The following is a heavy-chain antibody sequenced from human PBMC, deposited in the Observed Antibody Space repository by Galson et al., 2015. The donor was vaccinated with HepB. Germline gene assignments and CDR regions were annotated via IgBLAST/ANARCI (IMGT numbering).Heavy chain of an antibody. CDR2: ISSSRGII. Sequence: SLRLSCAASGFTFSSFRMHWVRQAPGKGLEWVSYISSSRGIIYNADSVKGRFTISRDNAKNSLYLQMNSLRAEDTALYYCARDREDAHMGLDFWGQGALVSVSS. V-gene: IGHV3-48*01. D-gene: IGHD3-16*01. CDR1: GFTFSSFR. CDR3: ARDREDAHMGLDF. J-gene: IGHJ4*02.